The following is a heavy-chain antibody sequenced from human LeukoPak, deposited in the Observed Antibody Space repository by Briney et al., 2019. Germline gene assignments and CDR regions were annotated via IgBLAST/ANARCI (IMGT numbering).Heavy chain of an antibody. CDR1: GGSFSGYY. V-gene: IGHV4-34*01. Sequence: SETLSLTCAVYGGSFSGYYWSWIRQPPGKGLEWIGEINHSGSTNYNPSLKSRVTISVDTSKNQFSLKLSSVTAADTAVYYCARARGYYYDSSGYYSPMYYFDYWGQGTLVTVSS. CDR2: INHSGST. D-gene: IGHD3-22*01. J-gene: IGHJ4*02. CDR3: ARARGYYYDSSGYYSPMYYFDY.